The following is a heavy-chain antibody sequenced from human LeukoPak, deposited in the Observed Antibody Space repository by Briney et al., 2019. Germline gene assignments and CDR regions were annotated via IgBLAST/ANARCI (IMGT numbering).Heavy chain of an antibody. D-gene: IGHD4-17*01. V-gene: IGHV4-59*01. CDR3: ARLGRYYGDYGGFDY. J-gene: IGHJ4*02. CDR1: GGSISSYY. CDR2: IYYSGST. Sequence: PSETLSLTCTVSGGSISSYYWSWIRQPPGKGLEWIGYIYYSGSTSYNPSLKSRVTISVDTSKNQFSLKLSSLTAADTAVYYCARLGRYYGDYGGFDYWGQGTLVTVSS.